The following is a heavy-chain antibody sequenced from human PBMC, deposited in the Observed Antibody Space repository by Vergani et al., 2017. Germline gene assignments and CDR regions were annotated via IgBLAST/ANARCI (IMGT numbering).Heavy chain of an antibody. CDR2: VNPEGTNT. CDR1: GFTFSRHW. D-gene: IGHD1-26*01. Sequence: EVQLVESGGGLVQPGGSLRLSCSASGFTFSRHWMHWVRQAPGKGLVWVSRVNPEGTNTPYADSVKGRFTISRDNSKNTLYLQMNSLSAEDTAVYYCARSAVGALRWFVPWGQGNLVTVSS. V-gene: IGHV3-74*01. J-gene: IGHJ5*02. CDR3: ARSAVGALRWFVP.